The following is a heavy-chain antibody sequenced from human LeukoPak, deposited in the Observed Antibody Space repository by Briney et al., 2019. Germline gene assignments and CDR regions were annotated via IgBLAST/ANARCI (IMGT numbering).Heavy chain of an antibody. CDR3: ARVRQLAQLCDS. D-gene: IGHD5-18*01. CDR2: ISAYNGNT. V-gene: IGHV1-18*01. Sequence: ASVKVSCKASGYTFTSYGISWVRQAPGQGLEWMGWISAYNGNTNYTQKFQGRVTMTTDTSTSTVYMELRSLKSDDTAVYYCARVRQLAQLCDSWGQGTLVTVSS. CDR1: GYTFTSYG. J-gene: IGHJ4*02.